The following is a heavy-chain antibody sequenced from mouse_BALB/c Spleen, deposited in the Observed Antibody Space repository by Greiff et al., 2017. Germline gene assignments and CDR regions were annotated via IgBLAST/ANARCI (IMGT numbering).Heavy chain of an antibody. Sequence: EVQLVESGGGLVKPGGSLKLSCAASGFTFSDYYMYWVRQPPEKRLEWVATISDGGSYTYYPDSVKGRFTIARDNAKNNLYLQMSSLKYEDTAMYYCASDQGSYEYDPAWFAYWGQGTLVTVSA. CDR3: ASDQGSYEYDPAWFAY. V-gene: IGHV5-4*02. D-gene: IGHD2-4*01. CDR1: GFTFSDYY. CDR2: ISDGGSYT. J-gene: IGHJ3*01.